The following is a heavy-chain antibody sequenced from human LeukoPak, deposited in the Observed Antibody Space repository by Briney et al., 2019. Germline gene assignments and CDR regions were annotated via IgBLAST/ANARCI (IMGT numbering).Heavy chain of an antibody. CDR2: MTPNSGNT. V-gene: IGHV1-8*01. CDR3: ARGPIEGGLNY. CDR1: GYTFTSYD. D-gene: IGHD2-15*01. J-gene: IGHJ4*02. Sequence: ASVKVSRKASGYTFTSYDINWVRQATGQGLERMGWMTPNSGNTGYAQKFQGRVAMTRNTSISTAYMELSSLRSEDTAVYYCARGPIEGGLNYWGQGNLVTVSS.